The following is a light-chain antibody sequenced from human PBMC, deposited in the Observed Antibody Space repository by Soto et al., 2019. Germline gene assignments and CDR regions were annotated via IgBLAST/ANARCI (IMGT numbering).Light chain of an antibody. CDR3: GSYTSSSTNV. CDR1: SSDIGGYNY. J-gene: IGLJ1*01. V-gene: IGLV2-14*01. Sequence: QSVLTQPASVSGSPGQSITISCTGTSSDIGGYNYVSWYQQHPGKAPKLMIYDVNNRPSGVSDRFSASKSGNMASLTISGLQAEDEADYYCGSYTSSSTNVFGTGTKVTVL. CDR2: DVN.